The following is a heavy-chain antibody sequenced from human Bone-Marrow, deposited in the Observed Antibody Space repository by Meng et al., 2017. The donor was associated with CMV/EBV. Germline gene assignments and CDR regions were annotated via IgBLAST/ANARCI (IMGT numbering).Heavy chain of an antibody. V-gene: IGHV4-38-2*02. CDR3: AREPFGKSGDYYYYYGMDV. CDR2: IYHSGST. Sequence: SETLSLTCTVSGYSISSGYYWGWIRQPPGKGLEWIGSIYHSGSTYYNPSPKSRVTISVDTSKNQFSLKLSSVTAADTAVYYCAREPFGKSGDYYYYYGMDVWGQGTTVTVSS. J-gene: IGHJ6*02. D-gene: IGHD3-10*01. CDR1: GYSISSGYY.